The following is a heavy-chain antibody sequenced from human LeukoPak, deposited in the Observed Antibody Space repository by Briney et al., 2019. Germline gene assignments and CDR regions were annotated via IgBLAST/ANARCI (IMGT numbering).Heavy chain of an antibody. CDR2: ISYSGST. CDR3: ASGEDYYDSSGYEDY. V-gene: IGHV4-39*01. CDR1: GGSISSSDYY. Sequence: PSETLSLTCTVSGGSISSSDYYWDWIRQPPGKGLEWIGSISYSGSTYYNPSLKSRVTISADTSKNQFSLKLSSVTAADTAMYYCASGEDYYDSSGYEDYWGQGILVTVSS. D-gene: IGHD3-22*01. J-gene: IGHJ4*02.